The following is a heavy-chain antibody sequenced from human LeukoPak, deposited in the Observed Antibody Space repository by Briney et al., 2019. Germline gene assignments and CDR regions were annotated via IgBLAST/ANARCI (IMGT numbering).Heavy chain of an antibody. V-gene: IGHV1-46*01. CDR2: INPSGGST. CDR3: ATGGYDAAFDI. CDR1: GYTFTSYY. J-gene: IGHJ3*02. D-gene: IGHD3-22*01. Sequence: ASVTVSCKASGYTFTSYYMHWVRQAPGQGLEWMGIINPSGGSTSYAQKFQGRVTMTRDTSTSTVYMELSSLRSEDTAVYYCATGGYDAAFDIWGQGTMVTVSS.